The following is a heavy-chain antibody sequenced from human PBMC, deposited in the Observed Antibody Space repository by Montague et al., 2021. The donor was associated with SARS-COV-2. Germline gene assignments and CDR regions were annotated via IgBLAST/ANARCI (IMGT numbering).Heavy chain of an antibody. J-gene: IGHJ4*02. D-gene: IGHD3-22*01. CDR2: IKQSGST. Sequence: SETLSLTCAVYGGSFGDDHWSWIRQPPGRGLEWIGDIKQSGSTNYNPSLKSRGTISVDTSKNQFSLKLTSVTAADTALYFCARGHLSVSMIVVVFTSASYYFDYWGQGAQVTVSS. CDR3: ARGHLSVSMIVVVFTSASYYFDY. CDR1: GGSFGDDH. V-gene: IGHV4-34*01.